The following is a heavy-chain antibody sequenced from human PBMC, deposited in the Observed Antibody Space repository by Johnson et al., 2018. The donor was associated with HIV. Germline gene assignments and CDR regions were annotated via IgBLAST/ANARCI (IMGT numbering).Heavy chain of an antibody. V-gene: IGHV3-7*05. D-gene: IGHD2-15*01. CDR2: INHDGSEK. J-gene: IGHJ3*02. CDR3: VRDLPYCSGGFCQTDGFDI. CDR1: GFMFGTYW. Sequence: VQLVESGGGLVKPGGSRRLSCAASGFMFGTYWMSWVRQGPGKGLEWVGNINHDGSEKYYVGSVKGRFTISRDNTKNSLYLPMNSLRVEDTAVYYCVRDLPYCSGGFCQTDGFDIWGQGTMVTASS.